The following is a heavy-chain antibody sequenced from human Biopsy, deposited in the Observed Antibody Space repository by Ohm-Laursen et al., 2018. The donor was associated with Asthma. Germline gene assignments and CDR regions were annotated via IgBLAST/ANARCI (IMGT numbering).Heavy chain of an antibody. J-gene: IGHJ6*02. CDR3: ARARRSLLLPDCYYYGMDV. V-gene: IGHV3-23*01. D-gene: IGHD3-22*01. CDR1: GFSFNTYA. Sequence: SLRLSCAAYGFSFNTYAMNWVRQAPGKGLEWVSDISGNGGRTKYADFVTGRFTISRDNSKNTLYLQMNSLRAEDTAVYYCARARRSLLLPDCYYYGMDVWGQGTTVTVSS. CDR2: ISGNGGRT.